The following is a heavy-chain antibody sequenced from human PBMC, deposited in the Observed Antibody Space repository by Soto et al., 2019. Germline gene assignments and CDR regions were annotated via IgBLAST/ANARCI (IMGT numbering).Heavy chain of an antibody. CDR3: ARVIVVVPAAKPLFDY. V-gene: IGHV1-3*01. J-gene: IGHJ4*02. CDR1: GYTFTSYA. CDR2: INAGNGNT. D-gene: IGHD2-2*01. Sequence: ASVKVSCKASGYTFTSYAMHWVRQAPGQRLEWMGWINAGNGNTKYSQKFQGRVTIPRDTSASTAYMELSSLRSEDTAVYYCARVIVVVPAAKPLFDYWGQGPLVTVSS.